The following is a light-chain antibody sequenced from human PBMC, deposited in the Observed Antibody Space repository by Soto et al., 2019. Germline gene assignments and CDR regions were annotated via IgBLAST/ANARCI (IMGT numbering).Light chain of an antibody. CDR3: QQRSSWPST. J-gene: IGKJ4*01. V-gene: IGKV3-11*01. Sequence: EIVLTQSPVTLSLSPGERATLSCRASQSVSSYLAWYQQKPGQAPRLLIYDASNRATGIPARFSGSGSGTDFTLTISSLAPEDFAVYYCQQRSSWPSTFGGGTKVEIK. CDR1: QSVSSY. CDR2: DAS.